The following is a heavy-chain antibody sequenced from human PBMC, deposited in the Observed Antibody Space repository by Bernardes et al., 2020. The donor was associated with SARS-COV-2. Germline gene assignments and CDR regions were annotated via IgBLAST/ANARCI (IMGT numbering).Heavy chain of an antibody. D-gene: IGHD2-21*01. V-gene: IGHV4-59*01. CDR2: IYDGGSI. CDR3: ARLWPNRYDYYYAMDV. Sequence: SEPLSLTCTVSGDSISRYFWTWVRQPPGKGLEFLSYIYDGGSIKYTPSLQSRATISVDTSKSQISLKLTSVTASDTAVYYCARLWPNRYDYYYAMDVWRHGTAVTVSS. J-gene: IGHJ6*02. CDR1: GDSISRYF.